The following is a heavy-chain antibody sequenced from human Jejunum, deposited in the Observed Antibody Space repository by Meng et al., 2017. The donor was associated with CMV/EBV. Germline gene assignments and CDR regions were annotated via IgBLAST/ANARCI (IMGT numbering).Heavy chain of an antibody. V-gene: IGHV1-18*01. CDR1: GYTFNTYG. D-gene: IGHD3-10*01. CDR3: GRGSYFNY. CDR2: ISTYNGDT. J-gene: IGHJ4*02. Sequence: QVQRVQSGAEVKKPGASVKVSCKASGYTFNTYGISWVRQAPGQGLEWMGWISTYNGDTNYAQNLQGRVTMTTDTSTNTVYMELRSLRSDDTAVYYCGRGSYFNYWGQGTLVTVSS.